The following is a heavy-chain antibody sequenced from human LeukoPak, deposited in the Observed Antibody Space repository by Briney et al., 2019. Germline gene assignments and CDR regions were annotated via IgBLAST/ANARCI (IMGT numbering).Heavy chain of an antibody. D-gene: IGHD2-2*01. V-gene: IGHV3-53*01. CDR1: GFIVSSNY. CDR2: IYSGGST. CDR3: ARVHCSSTSCYYGMDV. Sequence: PGGSLRLSCAASGFIVSSNYMSWVRQAPGKGLEWVSVIYSGGSTYYADSVKGRFTISRDNSKNTLYLQMNSLRAEDTAVYYCARVHCSSTSCYYGMDVWSQGTTVTVSS. J-gene: IGHJ6*02.